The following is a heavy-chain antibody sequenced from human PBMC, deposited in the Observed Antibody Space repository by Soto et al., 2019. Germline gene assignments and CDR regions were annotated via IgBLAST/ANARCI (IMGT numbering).Heavy chain of an antibody. D-gene: IGHD2-2*01. Sequence: SETLSLTCTVSGGSISSGGYYWSWIRQHPGKGLEWIGYIYYSGSTYYNPSLKSRVTISVDTSKNQFSLKLSSVTAADTAVYYCARSKGTSFVDYWGQGTLVTVSS. CDR1: GGSISSGGYY. J-gene: IGHJ4*02. CDR3: ARSKGTSFVDY. CDR2: IYYSGST. V-gene: IGHV4-31*03.